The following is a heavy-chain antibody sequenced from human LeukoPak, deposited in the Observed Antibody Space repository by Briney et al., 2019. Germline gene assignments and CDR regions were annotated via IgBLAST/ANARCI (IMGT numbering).Heavy chain of an antibody. V-gene: IGHV1-8*02. CDR1: GYTFTSYG. D-gene: IGHD3-10*01. J-gene: IGHJ6*03. CDR2: MNPNSGNT. CDR3: ARGQRRGVIRSYYYYYMDV. Sequence: ASVKVSCKASGYTFTSYGISWVRQAPGQGLEWMGWMNPNSGNTGYAQKFQGRVTMTRNTSISTAYMELSSLRSEDTAVYYCARGQRRGVIRSYYYYYMDVWGKGTTVTVSS.